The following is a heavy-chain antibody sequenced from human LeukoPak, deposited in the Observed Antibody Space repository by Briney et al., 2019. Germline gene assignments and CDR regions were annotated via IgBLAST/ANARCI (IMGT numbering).Heavy chain of an antibody. CDR1: GFTFSDYY. CDR3: AKGRGWEASYYYYYMDV. Sequence: GGSLRLSCAASGFTFSDYYMSWVRQAPGKGLEWLSQISYSGNTINYLDSVRGRFSVSRDNSKNSLYLQMNSLRAEDTAVYYCAKGRGWEASYYYYYMDVWGKGLRSPSP. V-gene: IGHV3-11*04. J-gene: IGHJ6*03. D-gene: IGHD1-26*01. CDR2: ISYSGNTI.